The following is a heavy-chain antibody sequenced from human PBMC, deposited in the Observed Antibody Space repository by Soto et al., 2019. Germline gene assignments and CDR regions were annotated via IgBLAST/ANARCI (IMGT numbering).Heavy chain of an antibody. D-gene: IGHD6-13*01. CDR2: IYYSGST. V-gene: IGHV4-59*08. J-gene: IGHJ3*02. CDR1: GGSISSYY. CDR3: ARLSSLYSSSWYGAFDI. Sequence: QVQLQESGPGLVKPSETLSLTCTVSGGSISSYYWSWIRQPPGKGLEWIGYIYYSGSTNYNPSLKSRVTISVDTSKNQFSLKLSSETAADTAVYYCARLSSLYSSSWYGAFDIWGQGTMVTVSS.